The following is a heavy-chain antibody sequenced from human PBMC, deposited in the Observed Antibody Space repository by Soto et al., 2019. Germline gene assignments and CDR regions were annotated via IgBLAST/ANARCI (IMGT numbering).Heavy chain of an antibody. CDR3: ARHWGFWADF. D-gene: IGHD3-16*01. V-gene: IGHV4-59*08. CDR2: IYYSGST. J-gene: IGHJ4*02. Sequence: QVQLQESGPGLVKPSETLSLTCTVSGGPIRSYYWSWIRQPPGKGLEWIGYIYYSGSTNYNPSLKSRVTISVDTSKNQFSLKLSSVTAADTAVYYCARHWGFWADFWGQGTLVTVSS. CDR1: GGPIRSYY.